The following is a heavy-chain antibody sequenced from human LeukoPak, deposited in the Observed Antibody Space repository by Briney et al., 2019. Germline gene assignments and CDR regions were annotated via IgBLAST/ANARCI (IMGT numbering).Heavy chain of an antibody. CDR2: IYYSGST. CDR3: ARDPHFYGGNSHYFDY. Sequence: PSETLSLTCTVSGGSISSSSYYWGWIRQPPGKGLEWIGSIYYSGSTYYNPSLKSRVTISVDTSKNQFSLKLSSVTAADTAVYYCARDPHFYGGNSHYFDYWGQGTLVTVSS. D-gene: IGHD4-23*01. J-gene: IGHJ4*02. CDR1: GGSISSSSYY. V-gene: IGHV4-39*07.